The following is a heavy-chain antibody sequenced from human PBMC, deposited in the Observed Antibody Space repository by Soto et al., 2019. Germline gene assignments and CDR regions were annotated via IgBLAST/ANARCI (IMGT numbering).Heavy chain of an antibody. CDR3: PNDGSCWNRVGY. D-gene: IGHD1-1*01. CDR1: GFTFSSYD. Sequence: EVQLLESGGGLVQPGGSLRLSCAASGFTFSSYDMSWVRQAPGKGLEWVSTISSSGGSTYYADSVKGRFTISRDNSRNTLYLQLNSLSAADTAVYYCPNDGSCWNRVGYWGQGTLVTLSS. V-gene: IGHV3-23*01. J-gene: IGHJ4*02. CDR2: ISSSGGST.